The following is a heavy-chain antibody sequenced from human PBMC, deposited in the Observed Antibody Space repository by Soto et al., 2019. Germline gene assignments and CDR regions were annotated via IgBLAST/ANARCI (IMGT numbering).Heavy chain of an antibody. CDR3: ARVLDGAYDFWSGYYRANDYYYYGMDV. CDR2: ISYDGSNK. Sequence: PGGSLRLSCAASEFTFVSYAMHWVRHAPGKGLEWVAVISYDGSNKYYADSVKGRFTISRDNSKNTLYLQMNSLRAEDTAVYYCARVLDGAYDFWSGYYRANDYYYYGMDVWGQGTTVTVSS. V-gene: IGHV3-30-3*01. CDR1: EFTFVSYA. D-gene: IGHD3-3*01. J-gene: IGHJ6*02.